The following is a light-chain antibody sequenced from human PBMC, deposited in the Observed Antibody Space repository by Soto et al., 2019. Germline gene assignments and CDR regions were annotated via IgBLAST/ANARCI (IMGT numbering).Light chain of an antibody. J-gene: IGLJ3*02. Sequence: SYELTQPLSVSXXLGQTARITCGGNNIGSKNVHWYQQKPGQAPVLVIYRDSNRPSGIPERFSGSNSGNTATLTISRAQAGDEADYYCQVWDSSTAWVFGGGTKLTVL. CDR2: RDS. CDR3: QVWDSSTAWV. V-gene: IGLV3-9*01. CDR1: NIGSKN.